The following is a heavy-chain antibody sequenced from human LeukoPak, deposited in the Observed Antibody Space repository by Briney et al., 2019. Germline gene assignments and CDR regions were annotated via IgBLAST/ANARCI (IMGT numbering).Heavy chain of an antibody. J-gene: IGHJ4*02. V-gene: IGHV4-39*07. Sequence: ASETLSLTCTVSGGSISSSSYYWGWIRQPPGKGLEWIGSIYYSGSTYYNPFLKSRVTISVDTSKNQFSLKLSSVTAADTAVYYCASAPTPGSGSYDYWGQGTLVTVSS. D-gene: IGHD3-10*01. CDR1: GGSISSSSYY. CDR2: IYYSGST. CDR3: ASAPTPGSGSYDY.